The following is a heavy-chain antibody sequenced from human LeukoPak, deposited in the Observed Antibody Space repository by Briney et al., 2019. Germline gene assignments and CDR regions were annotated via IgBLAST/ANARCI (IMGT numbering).Heavy chain of an antibody. CDR3: ARGYCTNGACYGLFDY. CDR2: ISTRSSYI. D-gene: IGHD2-8*01. CDR1: GFTFSSYS. Sequence: PGGSLRLSCAVSGFTFSSYSVISVRQAPGKGLEGFSSISTRSSYIYYADSLKGRFTVSRDNAKNSVYLQMNSLRAEDTAVYYCARGYCTNGACYGLFDYWGQGTLVTVSS. J-gene: IGHJ4*02. V-gene: IGHV3-21*01.